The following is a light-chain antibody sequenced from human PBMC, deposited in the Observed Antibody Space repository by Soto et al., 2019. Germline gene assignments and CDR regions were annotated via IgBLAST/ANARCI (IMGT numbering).Light chain of an antibody. CDR2: EDT. Sequence: HSVLTKPDSVSGSPGQSITLSCTATSSNIGNYNLVSWFQQLPGKAPKLMIYEDTKRPSGISYRFSSSKSGNAASLTIYGLQAEDEADYYCCSYAGTNTMVYGGGTKLTVL. CDR3: CSYAGTNTMV. V-gene: IGLV2-23*01. J-gene: IGLJ3*02. CDR1: SSNIGNYNL.